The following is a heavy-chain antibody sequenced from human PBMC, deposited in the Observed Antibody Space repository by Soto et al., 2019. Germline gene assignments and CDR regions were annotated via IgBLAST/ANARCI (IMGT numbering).Heavy chain of an antibody. CDR2: IYYSGST. D-gene: IGHD3-10*01. J-gene: IGHJ5*02. CDR1: GGSISNYY. V-gene: IGHV4-59*01. Sequence: SETLSLTCTVSGGSISNYYWSWIRQPPGKGLEWIGYIYYSGSTNYNPSLKSRVTMSADTSKNQLSLKLTSVTAADTAVYYCARESEGSGKNNWFDPWGQGTLVTVSS. CDR3: ARESEGSGKNNWFDP.